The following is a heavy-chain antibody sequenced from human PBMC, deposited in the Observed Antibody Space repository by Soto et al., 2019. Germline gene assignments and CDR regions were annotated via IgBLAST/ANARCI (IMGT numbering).Heavy chain of an antibody. Sequence: QVQLVQSGAEVRKPGSSVKVSCKASGGTFSSDAVSWVRQAPGQGLEWMGGLIPILGTTYYAQKFQGRVTITADESTNTAYMELSSLRSDDTAVYYCARASGYVSGWYHDYWGQGTRVTVSS. D-gene: IGHD6-19*01. CDR3: ARASGYVSGWYHDY. CDR1: GGTFSSDA. CDR2: LIPILGTT. V-gene: IGHV1-69*01. J-gene: IGHJ4*02.